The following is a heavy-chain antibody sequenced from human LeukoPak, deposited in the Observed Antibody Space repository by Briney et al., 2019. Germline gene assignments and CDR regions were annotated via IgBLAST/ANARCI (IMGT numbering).Heavy chain of an antibody. CDR1: GFTFSASA. CDR2: VNGGGSST. Sequence: GGSLRLSCAASGFTFSASAMNWVRQAPAKGLEWVSSVNGGGSSTYYTDSVKGRFTISRDNSKNTLYLQMNSLRVEDTALYYCARDPVSTALQINSDFWGQGTLVTVSS. J-gene: IGHJ4*02. V-gene: IGHV3-23*01. CDR3: ARDPVSTALQINSDF. D-gene: IGHD5-18*01.